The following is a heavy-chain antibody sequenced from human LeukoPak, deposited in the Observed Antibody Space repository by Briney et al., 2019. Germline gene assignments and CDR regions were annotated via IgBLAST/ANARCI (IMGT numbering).Heavy chain of an antibody. CDR2: IYNSGST. V-gene: IGHV4-4*09. J-gene: IGHJ4*02. CDR3: ASIPRAGGPGY. CDR1: GPSISSYY. Sequence: SQTLSLAWTVAGPSISSYYWRWVRQPAENVLEWIGYIYNSGSTNYNPSLKSRVTISVDTSKNQFSLKLSSVTAADTAVYYCASIPRAGGPGYWGQGTLVTVSS. D-gene: IGHD2-2*02.